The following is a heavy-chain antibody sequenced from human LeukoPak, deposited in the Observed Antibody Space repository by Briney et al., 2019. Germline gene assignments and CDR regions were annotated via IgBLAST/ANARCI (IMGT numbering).Heavy chain of an antibody. J-gene: IGHJ4*02. Sequence: SETLSLTCTVSGGSISSSSYYWGWIRQPPGKGLEWIGSIYYSGSTYYNPSLKSRVTISVDTSKNQFSLKLSSVTAADTAVYYCARHPPLGYDSSGYPPEAFDYWGQGTLVTVSS. CDR2: IYYSGST. V-gene: IGHV4-39*01. CDR3: ARHPPLGYDSSGYPPEAFDY. D-gene: IGHD3-22*01. CDR1: GGSISSSSYY.